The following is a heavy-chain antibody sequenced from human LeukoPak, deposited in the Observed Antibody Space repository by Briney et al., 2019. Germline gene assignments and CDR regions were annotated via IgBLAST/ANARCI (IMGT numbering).Heavy chain of an antibody. J-gene: IGHJ4*02. CDR1: GYTFSSYA. CDR2: ISGSGGST. V-gene: IGHV3-23*01. D-gene: IGHD3-22*01. CDR3: AKDKEGAYYYDSSGPDGY. Sequence: PGGSLRLSCAASGYTFSSYAMSWVRQGPGKGLEWVSGISGSGGSTYYADSVKGRFTISRDNSKNTLYLQMNSLRAGDTAVYHCAKDKEGAYYYDSSGPDGYWGQGTLVTVSS.